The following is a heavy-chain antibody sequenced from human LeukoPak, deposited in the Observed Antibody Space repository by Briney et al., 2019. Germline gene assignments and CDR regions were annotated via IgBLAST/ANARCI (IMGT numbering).Heavy chain of an antibody. V-gene: IGHV3-23*01. CDR2: ISGSGGST. Sequence: GGSLRLSCAASGFTFSSYAMSWVRQAPGKGLEWVSVISGSGGSTYYADSVKGRFTISRDNSKNTLYLQMNSLRAEDTAVYYCAKESPYYYDSSGYYAFFDYWGQGTLVTVSS. J-gene: IGHJ4*02. D-gene: IGHD3-22*01. CDR1: GFTFSSYA. CDR3: AKESPYYYDSSGYYAFFDY.